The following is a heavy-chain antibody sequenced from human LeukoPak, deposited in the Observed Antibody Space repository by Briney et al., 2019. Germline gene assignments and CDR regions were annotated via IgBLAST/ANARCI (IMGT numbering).Heavy chain of an antibody. D-gene: IGHD7-27*01. V-gene: IGHV3-30*14. Sequence: PGGSLRLSCAASGFTFSSYAMHWVRQAPGKGLEWVAVISYDGSNKYYADSVKGRFTISRDNSKNTVYLQMNNLRAEDTAVYYCARDDLGIDYWGQGTLVTVSS. CDR2: ISYDGSNK. CDR1: GFTFSSYA. J-gene: IGHJ4*02. CDR3: ARDDLGIDY.